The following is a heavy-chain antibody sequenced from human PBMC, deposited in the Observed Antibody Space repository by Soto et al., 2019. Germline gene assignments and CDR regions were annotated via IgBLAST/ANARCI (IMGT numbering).Heavy chain of an antibody. V-gene: IGHV1-18*01. J-gene: IGHJ6*02. CDR1: GYTFTSSG. CDR3: ARAGAAPYYYYGMDV. D-gene: IGHD2-15*01. CDR2: ISTYNGDT. Sequence: QVQLVQSGAEVRKPGASVKVSCKASGYTFTSSGISWLRQAPGQGLEWMGWISTYNGDTNDAPKFQDRVTMTIDRSTSTAYMELRSVRSDDAAVYYCARAGAAPYYYYGMDVWGHGTRVTVSS.